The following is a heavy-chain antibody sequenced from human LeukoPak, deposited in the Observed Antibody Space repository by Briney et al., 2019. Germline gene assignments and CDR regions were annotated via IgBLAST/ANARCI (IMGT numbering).Heavy chain of an antibody. D-gene: IGHD3-22*01. J-gene: IGHJ4*02. CDR2: IKQDGSAK. CDR3: VSAPRVDSGYQSYFDY. V-gene: IGHV3-7*02. CDR1: GFTFSSYW. Sequence: PGGSLRLSCSASGFTFSSYWMSWVRQAPGKGLEWVAKIKQDGSAKDHVDSVKGRFTISRDNAKNLLYLQMNGLRAEDTAVYYCVSAPRVDSGYQSYFDYWGQGTLVTVSS.